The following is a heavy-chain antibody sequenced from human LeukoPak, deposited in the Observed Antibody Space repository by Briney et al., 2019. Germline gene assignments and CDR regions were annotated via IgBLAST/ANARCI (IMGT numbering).Heavy chain of an antibody. V-gene: IGHV3-13*01. J-gene: IGHJ4*02. CDR3: ARAPSLTLPDY. CDR1: GFTFSSYD. D-gene: IGHD3-9*01. Sequence: LGGSLRLSCAASGFTFSSYDMHWVRQATGKGLEWVSAIGTAGDTYYPGSVKGRFTISRENAKNSLYLQMNSLRAGDTAVYYCARAPSLTLPDYWGQGTLVTVSS. CDR2: IGTAGDT.